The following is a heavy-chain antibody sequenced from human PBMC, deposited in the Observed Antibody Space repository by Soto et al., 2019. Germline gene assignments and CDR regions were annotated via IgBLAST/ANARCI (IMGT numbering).Heavy chain of an antibody. CDR3: ARGTGVLVPAAMTPWFPA. V-gene: IGHV4-61*01. CDR2: IYYSGST. J-gene: IGHJ4*02. Sequence: QVQLQESGPGLVKPSETLSLTCTVSGGSVSSGSYYWSWIRQPPGKGLEWSGYIYYSGSTNYNPSLKSRAPRSVDTSKNQFPLKLISVTAADTAVYYCARGTGVLVPAAMTPWFPAWGQGTLVTVSS. D-gene: IGHD2-2*01. CDR1: GGSVSSGSYY.